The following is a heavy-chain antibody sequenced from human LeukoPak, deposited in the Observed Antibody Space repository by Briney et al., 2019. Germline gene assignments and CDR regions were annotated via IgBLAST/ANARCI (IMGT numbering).Heavy chain of an antibody. CDR1: GFTFSSYA. CDR3: ARDGQQLAYFDY. Sequence: GRSLRLSCAASGFTFSSYAMHWVRQAPGKGLEWVAVISYDGSNKYYADSVKGRFTISRDNSKNTLYLQMNSLRAEDTAVYYCARDGQQLAYFDYWGQGTLVTVSS. CDR2: ISYDGSNK. D-gene: IGHD6-13*01. J-gene: IGHJ4*02. V-gene: IGHV3-30*14.